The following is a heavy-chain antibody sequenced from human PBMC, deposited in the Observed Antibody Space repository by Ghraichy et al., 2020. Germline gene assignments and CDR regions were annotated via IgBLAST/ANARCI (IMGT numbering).Heavy chain of an antibody. Sequence: ASVKVSCKASGYTFTGYYMHWVRQAPGQGLEWMGWINPNSGGTNYAQKFQGRVTMTRDTSISTAYMELSRLRSDDTAVYYCAGTYYYDSSGERGAFDIWGQGTMVTVSS. CDR3: AGTYYYDSSGERGAFDI. D-gene: IGHD3-22*01. J-gene: IGHJ3*02. CDR2: INPNSGGT. V-gene: IGHV1-2*02. CDR1: GYTFTGYY.